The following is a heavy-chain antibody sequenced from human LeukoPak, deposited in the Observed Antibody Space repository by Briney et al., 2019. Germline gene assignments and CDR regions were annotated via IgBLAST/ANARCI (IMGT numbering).Heavy chain of an antibody. Sequence: PGGSLRLSCAASGFTFSNYAMSWVRQAPGKGLEWVSAMSGSGGSKYYADSVKGRFTIPRDNSKNTLYLQMNSLRAEDTAVYYCAKDGPGEAAAGFNFDYWGQGTLVTVSS. J-gene: IGHJ4*02. CDR2: MSGSGGSK. V-gene: IGHV3-23*01. CDR1: GFTFSNYA. D-gene: IGHD6-13*01. CDR3: AKDGPGEAAAGFNFDY.